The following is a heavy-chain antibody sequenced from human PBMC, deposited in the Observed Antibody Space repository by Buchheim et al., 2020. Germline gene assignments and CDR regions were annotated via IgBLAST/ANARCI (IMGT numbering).Heavy chain of an antibody. J-gene: IGHJ4*02. Sequence: QLQLQESGPGLVKPSETLSLTCTVSGGSISSSSYYWGWIRQPPGKGLGWIGSIYYSGSTYYNPSLKSRVTISVDTSKNQFSLKLSSVTAADTAVYYCARHDRIPHFDYWGQGTL. V-gene: IGHV4-39*01. CDR1: GGSISSSSYY. CDR3: ARHDRIPHFDY. CDR2: IYYSGST. D-gene: IGHD2-2*02.